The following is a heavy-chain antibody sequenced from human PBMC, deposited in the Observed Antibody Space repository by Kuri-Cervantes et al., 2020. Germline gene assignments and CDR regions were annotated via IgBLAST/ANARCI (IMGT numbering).Heavy chain of an antibody. Sequence: ASVKVSCKASGYTFTSYGISWVRQAPGQGLEWMGWISAYNGNTNYAQKLQGRVTMTTDTSTSTAYIELRSLRSDDTAVYYCAVLWGHTVTEQGAFDIWGQGTMVTVSS. D-gene: IGHD4-17*01. J-gene: IGHJ3*02. V-gene: IGHV1-18*01. CDR1: GYTFTSYG. CDR3: AVLWGHTVTEQGAFDI. CDR2: ISAYNGNT.